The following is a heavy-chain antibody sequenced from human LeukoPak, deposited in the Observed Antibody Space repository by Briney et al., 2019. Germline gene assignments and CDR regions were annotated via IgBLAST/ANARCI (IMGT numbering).Heavy chain of an antibody. D-gene: IGHD2-2*01. V-gene: IGHV3-23*01. Sequence: GGSLRLSCAASGFTFSSYAMSWVRQAPGKGLEWVSAISGSGGSTYYADSVKGRFTISRDNSKNTLYLQMNSLRAEDTAVYYCAEDHGVGYCSSTSCYWGQGTLVTVSS. CDR1: GFTFSSYA. J-gene: IGHJ4*02. CDR3: AEDHGVGYCSSTSCY. CDR2: ISGSGGST.